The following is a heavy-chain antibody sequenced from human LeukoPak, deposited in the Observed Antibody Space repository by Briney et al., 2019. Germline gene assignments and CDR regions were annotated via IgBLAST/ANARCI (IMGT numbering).Heavy chain of an antibody. J-gene: IGHJ4*02. Sequence: PSETLSLTCALYGGSFSGYYWSWIRQPPGKGLEWIGEINHSGSTNSNPSVKSRVTISIDTSKNQFSLNLSSVTAADTAVYYCARGPDCSGGSCTDRPFDYWDQGTLVTVSS. CDR2: INHSGST. CDR3: ARGPDCSGGSCTDRPFDY. D-gene: IGHD2-15*01. CDR1: GGSFSGYY. V-gene: IGHV4-34*01.